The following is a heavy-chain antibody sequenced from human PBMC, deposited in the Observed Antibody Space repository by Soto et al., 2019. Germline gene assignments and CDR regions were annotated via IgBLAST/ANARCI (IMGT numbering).Heavy chain of an antibody. CDR2: INPSGGST. J-gene: IGHJ4*02. D-gene: IGHD2-8*01. CDR3: ARYPPGNGGASVMNYFDY. CDR1: GYTFTSYY. V-gene: IGHV1-46*01. Sequence: ASVKVSCKASGYTFTSYYMHWVRQAPGQGLEWMGIINPSGGSTSYAQKFQGRVTMTRDTSTSTVYMELSSLRSEDTAVYYCARYPPGNGGASVMNYFDYWGQGTLVTVSS.